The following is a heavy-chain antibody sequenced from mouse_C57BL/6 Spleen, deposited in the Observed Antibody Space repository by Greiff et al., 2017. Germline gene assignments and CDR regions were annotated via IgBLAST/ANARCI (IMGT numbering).Heavy chain of an antibody. J-gene: IGHJ4*01. CDR3: ARGAQATEAMDY. Sequence: QVQLQQSGTELVKPGASVKLSCKASGYTFTSYWMHWVKQRPGQGLEWIGNINPSNGGTNYNEKFKSKATLTVDKSSSTAYMQLSSLTSEDSAVYYCARGAQATEAMDYWGQGTSVTVSS. CDR1: GYTFTSYW. CDR2: INPSNGGT. D-gene: IGHD3-2*02. V-gene: IGHV1-53*01.